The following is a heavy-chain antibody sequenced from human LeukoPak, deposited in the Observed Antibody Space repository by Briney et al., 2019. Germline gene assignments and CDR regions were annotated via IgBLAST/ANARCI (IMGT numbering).Heavy chain of an antibody. D-gene: IGHD4-17*01. J-gene: IGHJ3*02. CDR3: ARDDDYGDYGDAFDI. CDR1: GFTFSDYY. V-gene: IGHV3-11*06. CDR2: ISSSSSYI. Sequence: GGSLRLSCAASGFTFSDYYMSWIRQAPGKGLEWVSSISSSSSYIYYADSVKGRFTISRDNAKNSLYLQMNSLRAEDTAVYYCARDDDYGDYGDAFDIWGQGTMVTVCS.